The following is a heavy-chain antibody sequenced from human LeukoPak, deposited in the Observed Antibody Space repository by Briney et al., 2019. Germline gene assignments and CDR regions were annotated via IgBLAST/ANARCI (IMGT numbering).Heavy chain of an antibody. Sequence: GGSLRLSCVASGFTFSTYAMTWVRQAPGRGLEWVSSISGSGGSTYNADSVKGRFTISRDNSENTLYLQMNSLRAEDTAVYYCAKPQYNYDSSGYYYYYYGMDVWGQGTTVTVSS. D-gene: IGHD3-22*01. CDR1: GFTFSTYA. J-gene: IGHJ6*02. CDR2: ISGSGGST. CDR3: AKPQYNYDSSGYYYYYYGMDV. V-gene: IGHV3-23*01.